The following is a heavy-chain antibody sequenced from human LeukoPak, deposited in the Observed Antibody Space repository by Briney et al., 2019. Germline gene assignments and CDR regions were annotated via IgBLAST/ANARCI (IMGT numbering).Heavy chain of an antibody. CDR1: GFTFSSYW. D-gene: IGHD3-10*01. CDR3: VGGFGELFGLNYYYYGMDV. CDR2: IKQDGSEK. J-gene: IGHJ6*02. V-gene: IGHV3-7*01. Sequence: GGSLRLSCAASGFTFSSYWMSWVRQAPGKGLEWVANIKQDGSEKYYVDSVKGRFTISRDNAKNSLYLQMNSLRAEDTAVYYCVGGFGELFGLNYYYYGMDVWGQGTTVTVSS.